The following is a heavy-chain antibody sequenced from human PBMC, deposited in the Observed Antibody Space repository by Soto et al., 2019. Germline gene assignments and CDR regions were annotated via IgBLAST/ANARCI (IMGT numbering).Heavy chain of an antibody. Sequence: SVKVSCKASGFTFTSSAVQWVQQARGQRLEWIGWIVVGSGNTNYAQKFQERVTITRDMSTSTAYMELSSLRSEDTAVYYCAAEGDDYGGNWPFWGQGTLVTVSS. J-gene: IGHJ4*02. CDR3: AAEGDDYGGNWPF. CDR2: IVVGSGNT. V-gene: IGHV1-58*01. D-gene: IGHD4-17*01. CDR1: GFTFTSSA.